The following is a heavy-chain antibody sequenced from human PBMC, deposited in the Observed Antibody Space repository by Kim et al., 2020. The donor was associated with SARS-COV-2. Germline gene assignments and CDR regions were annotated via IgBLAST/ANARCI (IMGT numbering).Heavy chain of an antibody. CDR3: ARVGAAAPYDSSGDYFDY. CDR2: IKQDGSEK. J-gene: IGHJ4*02. V-gene: IGHV3-7*03. D-gene: IGHD3-22*01. Sequence: GGSLRLSCAASGFTFSSYWMSWVRQAPGKGLEWVANIKQDGSEKYYVDSVKGRFTISRDNAKNSLYLQMNSLRAEDTAVYYCARVGAAAPYDSSGDYFDYWGQGTLVTVSS. CDR1: GFTFSSYW.